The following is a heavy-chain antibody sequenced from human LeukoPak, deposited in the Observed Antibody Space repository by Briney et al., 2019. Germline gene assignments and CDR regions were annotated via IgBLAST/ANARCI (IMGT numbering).Heavy chain of an antibody. J-gene: IGHJ5*02. CDR2: IYTSGST. CDR1: GGSISSYY. Sequence: SETLSLTCTVSGGSISSYYWSWIRQPPGKGLEWIGYIYTSGSTNYNPSLKSRVTISVDTSKNQFSLKLSSVTAADTAVYYCARATPYDGSYWFDPWGQGTLVTVSS. D-gene: IGHD5-12*01. CDR3: ARATPYDGSYWFDP. V-gene: IGHV4-4*09.